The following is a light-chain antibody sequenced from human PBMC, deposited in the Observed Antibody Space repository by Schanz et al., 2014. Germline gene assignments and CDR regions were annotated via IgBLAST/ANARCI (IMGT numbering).Light chain of an antibody. CDR1: QTVRGNL. CDR3: QQYGSSPLYT. J-gene: IGKJ2*01. V-gene: IGKV3D-20*01. CDR2: AVS. Sequence: EIVLTQSPATLSLSPGETATLSCGASQTVRGNLLAWYQQKPGLALRLLIYAVSSRAAGIPERFSGSGSGTAFTLTISRLEPEDFAVYYCQQYGSSPLYTFGQGTKLEIK.